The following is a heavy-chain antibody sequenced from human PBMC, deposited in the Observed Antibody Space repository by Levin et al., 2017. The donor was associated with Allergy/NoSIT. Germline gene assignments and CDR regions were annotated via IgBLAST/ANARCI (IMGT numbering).Heavy chain of an antibody. CDR1: GYTFTSYG. Sequence: GESLKISCKASGYTFTSYGISWVRQAPGQGLEWMGWISAYNGNTNYAQKLQGRVTMTTDTSTSTAYMELRSLRSGDTAVYYCARDRCSSTSCLIGVGRFDYWGQGTLVTVSS. CDR2: ISAYNGNT. V-gene: IGHV1-18*01. D-gene: IGHD2-2*01. J-gene: IGHJ4*02. CDR3: ARDRCSSTSCLIGVGRFDY.